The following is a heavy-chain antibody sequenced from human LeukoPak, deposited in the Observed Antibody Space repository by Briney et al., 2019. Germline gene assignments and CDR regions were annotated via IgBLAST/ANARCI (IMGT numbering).Heavy chain of an antibody. CDR3: SSGWAKYYFDY. D-gene: IGHD6-19*01. V-gene: IGHV4-59*08. J-gene: IGHJ4*02. CDR2: IYSGGST. CDR1: GGSISSFY. Sequence: SETLSLTCTVSGGSISSFYWTWIRQPPGKGLEWIGYIYSGGSTHYNPSLKSRVTISLDTSKNQFSLRLSSVTAADTAVYYCSSGWAKYYFDYWGQGTLVTVSS.